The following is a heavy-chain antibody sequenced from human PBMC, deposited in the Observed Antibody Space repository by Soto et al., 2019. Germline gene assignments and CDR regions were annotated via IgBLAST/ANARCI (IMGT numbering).Heavy chain of an antibody. CDR1: GGSISSGGYY. D-gene: IGHD5-12*01. CDR3: ATGVEMATNFDY. V-gene: IGHV4-61*08. CDR2: IYYSGST. J-gene: IGHJ4*02. Sequence: SETLSLTCTVSGGSISSGGYYWSWIRQHPGKGLEWIGYIYYSGSTNYNPSLKSRVTISVDTSKNQFSLKLSSVTAADTAVYYCATGVEMATNFDYWGQGTLVTVSS.